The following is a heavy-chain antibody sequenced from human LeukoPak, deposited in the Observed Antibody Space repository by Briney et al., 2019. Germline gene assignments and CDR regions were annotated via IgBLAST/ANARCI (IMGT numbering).Heavy chain of an antibody. CDR3: ARDTAGDYSYYHGMDV. D-gene: IGHD5-18*01. CDR2: IYYSGST. V-gene: IGHV4-30-4*08. J-gene: IGHJ6*02. CDR1: GDSIYSGDYY. Sequence: PSQTLSLTCTVSGDSIYSGDYYWSWIRQPPGKGLEWIGYIYYSGSTYYNPSLKCRVTISIDTSKNQFSLKLRSVTAADTAAYFCARDTAGDYSYYHGMDVWGQGTTVTVSS.